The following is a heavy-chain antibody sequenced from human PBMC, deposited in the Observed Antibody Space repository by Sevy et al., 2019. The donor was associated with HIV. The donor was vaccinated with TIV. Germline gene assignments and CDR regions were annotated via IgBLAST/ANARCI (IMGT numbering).Heavy chain of an antibody. Sequence: GSLRLSCAASGFTFSSYAMSWVRQAPGKGLEWVSAISGSGGSTYYADSVKGRFTISRDNSKNTLYLQMNSLRAEDTAVYYCAKSPRIAVAGTGYFDYWGQGTLVTVSS. CDR2: ISGSGGST. CDR1: GFTFSSYA. CDR3: AKSPRIAVAGTGYFDY. J-gene: IGHJ4*02. V-gene: IGHV3-23*01. D-gene: IGHD6-19*01.